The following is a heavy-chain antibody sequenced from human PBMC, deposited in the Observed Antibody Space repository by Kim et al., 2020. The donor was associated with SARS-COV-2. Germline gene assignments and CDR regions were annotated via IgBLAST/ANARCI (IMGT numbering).Heavy chain of an antibody. V-gene: IGHV4-34*01. J-gene: IGHJ4*02. CDR1: GGSFSGYY. Sequence: SETLSLTCAVYGGSFSGYYWSWIRQPPGKGLEWIGEINHSGSTNYNPSLKSRVTISVDTSKNQFSLKLSSVTAADTAVYYCARAPAVAASGDYYFDYWGQGTLVTVSS. CDR3: ARAPAVAASGDYYFDY. D-gene: IGHD6-6*01. CDR2: INHSGST.